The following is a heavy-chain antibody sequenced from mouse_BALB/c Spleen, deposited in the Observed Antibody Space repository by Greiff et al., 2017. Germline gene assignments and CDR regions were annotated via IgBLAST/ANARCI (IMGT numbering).Heavy chain of an antibody. J-gene: IGHJ4*01. CDR3: ARKGGDAMDY. V-gene: IGHV2-2*02. CDR1: GFSLTSYG. CDR2: IWSGGST. Sequence: VQLQESGPGLVQPSQSLSITCTVSGFSLTSYGVHWVRQSPGKGLEWRGVIWSGGSTDYNAAFISRLSISKDNSKSQVFFKMNSLQANDTAIYYCARKGGDAMDYWGQGTSVTVSS.